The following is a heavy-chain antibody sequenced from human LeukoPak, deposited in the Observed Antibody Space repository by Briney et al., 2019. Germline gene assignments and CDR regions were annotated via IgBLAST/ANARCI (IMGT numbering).Heavy chain of an antibody. CDR1: GFTFSSYG. J-gene: IGHJ6*03. V-gene: IGHV3-33*01. Sequence: GGSLRLSCAAYGFTFSSYGMHWVRQAPGEGLEWVAVIWYDGSNKYYADSVKGRFTISRDNSKNTLYLQMNSLRAEDTAVYYCATTPVWNYLDYYYMDVWGKGTTVTVSS. CDR3: ATTPVWNYLDYYYMDV. CDR2: IWYDGSNK. D-gene: IGHD1-7*01.